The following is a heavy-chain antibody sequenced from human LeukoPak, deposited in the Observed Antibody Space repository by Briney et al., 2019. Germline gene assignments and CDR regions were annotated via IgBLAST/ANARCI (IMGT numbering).Heavy chain of an antibody. J-gene: IGHJ3*02. D-gene: IGHD3-22*01. CDR3: AKTYYYDSSGSDLYI. V-gene: IGHV3-30*18. Sequence: GGSLRLSCAASGSTFSSYGMHWVRQAPGKGLEWVAVISYDGSNKYYADSVKGRFTISRDNSKNTLYLQMNSLRAEDTAVYYCAKTYYYDSSGSDLYIWGQGTMVTVSS. CDR2: ISYDGSNK. CDR1: GSTFSSYG.